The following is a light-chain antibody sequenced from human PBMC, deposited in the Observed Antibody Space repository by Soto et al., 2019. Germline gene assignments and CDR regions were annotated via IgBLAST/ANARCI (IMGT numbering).Light chain of an antibody. CDR2: EVS. CDR3: MQGTHWPCT. J-gene: IGKJ1*01. CDR1: QSLIHSDGNTY. V-gene: IGKV2-30*02. Sequence: DVVMTQSPLSLPVTLGQPASISCRSSQSLIHSDGNTYLSWFQQRPGQSPRRLIYEVSDRDSGVPDRFTGSGSGTDFTLKISRVEAEDVGVYYCMQGTHWPCTLGQGTEVEIK.